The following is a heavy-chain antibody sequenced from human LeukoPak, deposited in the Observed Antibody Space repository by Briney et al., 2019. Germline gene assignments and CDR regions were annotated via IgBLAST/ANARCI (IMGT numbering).Heavy chain of an antibody. D-gene: IGHD2-2*01. V-gene: IGHV4-38-2*02. Sequence: SETLSLTCAVSGYSISSGYYWGWIRQPPGKGLEWIGSIYHSGSTYYNPSLKSRVTISVDTSKNQFSLKLSSVTAADTAVNYCARESSTSCYDYWGQGTLVTVSS. CDR2: IYHSGST. CDR3: ARESSTSCYDY. CDR1: GYSISSGYY. J-gene: IGHJ4*02.